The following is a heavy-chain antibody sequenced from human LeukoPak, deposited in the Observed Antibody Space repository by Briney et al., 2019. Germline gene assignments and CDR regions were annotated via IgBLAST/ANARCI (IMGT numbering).Heavy chain of an antibody. CDR3: ARALTDYDVLIHYYFDY. CDR2: VNANTGNA. D-gene: IGHD3-22*01. Sequence: RASVKVSCKASGYTFTSHDINWVRQAPGQGLEWMGWVNANTGNAYSARKFQGRVTMTRDTSISTAYMELSSLTSEDTAVYYCARALTDYDVLIHYYFDYWGQGALVTVSS. V-gene: IGHV1-8*01. J-gene: IGHJ4*02. CDR1: GYTFTSHD.